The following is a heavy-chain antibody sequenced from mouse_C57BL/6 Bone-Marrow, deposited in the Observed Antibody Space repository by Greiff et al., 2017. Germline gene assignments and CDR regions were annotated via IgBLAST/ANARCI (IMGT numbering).Heavy chain of an antibody. V-gene: IGHV1-59*01. D-gene: IGHD2-4*01. Sequence: VQLQQPGAELVRPGTSVKLSCKASGYTFTSYWMHWVKQRPGQGLEWIGVIDPSDSYTNYNQKFKGKATLTVDTSSSTAYMQLSSLTSEDSAVYYYARWDYLSYWYFDVWGTGTTVTVSS. CDR1: GYTFTSYW. CDR2: IDPSDSYT. J-gene: IGHJ1*03. CDR3: ARWDYLSYWYFDV.